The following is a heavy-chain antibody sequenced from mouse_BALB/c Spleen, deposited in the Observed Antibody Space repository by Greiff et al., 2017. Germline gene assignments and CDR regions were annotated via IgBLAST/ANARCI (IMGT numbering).Heavy chain of an antibody. CDR3: ASFGGYYVYWYFDV. CDR2: IYPGNGDT. J-gene: IGHJ1*01. CDR1: GYTFTSYN. Sequence: QVQLQQPGAELVKPGASVKMSCKASGYTFTSYNMHWVKQTPGQGLEWIGAIYPGNGDTSYNQKFKGKATLTADKSSSTAYMQLSSLTSEDSAVYYCASFGGYYVYWYFDVWGAGTTVTVSS. V-gene: IGHV1-12*01. D-gene: IGHD2-3*01.